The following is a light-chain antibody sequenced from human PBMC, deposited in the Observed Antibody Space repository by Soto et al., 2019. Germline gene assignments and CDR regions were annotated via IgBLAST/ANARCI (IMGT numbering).Light chain of an antibody. CDR1: ESVSSW. CDR2: DAS. V-gene: IGKV1-5*01. Sequence: DIQMTQSPSTLSASVVDRVTITGLASESVSSWLAWYQQKPGKAPKLLIYDASSSVIGVPSRFSGSGSGTDFTLTITSLQPGDFATYYCQQYKNYSPTFGGGTKVDIK. J-gene: IGKJ4*01. CDR3: QQYKNYSPT.